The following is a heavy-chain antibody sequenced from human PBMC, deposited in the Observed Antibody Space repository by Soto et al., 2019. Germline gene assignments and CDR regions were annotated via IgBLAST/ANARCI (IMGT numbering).Heavy chain of an antibody. Sequence: SVKVSFKASGGTFSSYAISWVRQAPGQGLEWMGGIIPIFGTANYAQKFQGRVTITADKSTSTAYMELSSLRSEDTAVYYCARENEHIVVVTAMDYYYYGMDVWGQGTTVTVSS. CDR3: ARENEHIVVVTAMDYYYYGMDV. CDR2: IIPIFGTA. CDR1: GGTFSSYA. V-gene: IGHV1-69*06. D-gene: IGHD2-21*02. J-gene: IGHJ6*02.